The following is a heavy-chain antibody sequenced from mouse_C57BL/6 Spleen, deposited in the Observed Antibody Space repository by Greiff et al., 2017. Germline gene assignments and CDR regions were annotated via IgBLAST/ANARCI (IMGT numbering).Heavy chain of an antibody. Sequence: VHVKQSGPELVKPGASVKISCKASGYSFTDYNMNWVKQSNGKSLEWIGVINPNYGTTSYNQKFKGKATLTVDQSSSTAYMQLNSLTSEDSAVYYCARRGSNWDDYFDYWGQGTTLTVSS. CDR1: GYSFTDYN. J-gene: IGHJ2*01. CDR2: INPNYGTT. CDR3: ARRGSNWDDYFDY. V-gene: IGHV1-39*01. D-gene: IGHD4-1*01.